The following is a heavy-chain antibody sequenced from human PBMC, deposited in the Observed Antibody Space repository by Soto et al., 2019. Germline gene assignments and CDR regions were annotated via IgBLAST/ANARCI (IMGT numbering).Heavy chain of an antibody. CDR2: IYYSGST. CDR1: GGSISSYY. CDR3: ARDGLEPPKGNYYYGMDV. V-gene: IGHV4-59*01. Sequence: SETLCLTCTVSGGSISSYYWSWIRQPPGKALEWIGYIYYSGSTNYNPSLKSRVTISVDTSKNQFSLKLSSVTAADTAVYYCARDGLEPPKGNYYYGMDVWGQGTTVTVSS. D-gene: IGHD3-3*01. J-gene: IGHJ6*02.